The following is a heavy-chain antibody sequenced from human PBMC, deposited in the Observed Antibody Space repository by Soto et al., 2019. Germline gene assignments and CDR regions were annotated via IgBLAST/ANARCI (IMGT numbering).Heavy chain of an antibody. V-gene: IGHV3-15*01. Sequence: PGGSLRLSCAASGFTFSNAWMSWVRQAPGKRLEWVGRIKSKTDGGTTDYAAPVKGRFTISRDDSKNTLYLQMNSLKTEDTAVYYCTTSSTNLLGTEYYYYMDVRGKGTTVTVSS. D-gene: IGHD2-2*01. CDR3: TTSSTNLLGTEYYYYMDV. CDR2: IKSKTDGGTT. CDR1: GFTFSNAW. J-gene: IGHJ6*03.